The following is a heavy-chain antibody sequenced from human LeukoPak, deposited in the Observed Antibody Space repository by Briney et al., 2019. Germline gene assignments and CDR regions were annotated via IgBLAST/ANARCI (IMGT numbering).Heavy chain of an antibody. D-gene: IGHD3-3*01. CDR2: INPNSGGT. Sequence: ASVKVSCKASGYTFTGYYMHWVRQAPGQGLEWMGWINPNSGGTNYAQKFQGRVTMTRDTSISTAYMELSRLRSDDTAVYYCARGGDITIFGVAEVDYWGQGTLVTVSS. CDR3: ARGGDITIFGVAEVDY. V-gene: IGHV1-2*02. CDR1: GYTFTGYY. J-gene: IGHJ4*02.